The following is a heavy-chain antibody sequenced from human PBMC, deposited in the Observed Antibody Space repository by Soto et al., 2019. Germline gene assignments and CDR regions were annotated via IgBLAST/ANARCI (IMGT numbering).Heavy chain of an antibody. V-gene: IGHV4-30-4*01. J-gene: IGHJ5*02. D-gene: IGHD6-13*01. CDR3: ARERTDGSRLDP. CDR1: DGSISSGDYY. CDR2: IYYSGST. Sequence: SETLSHTCTVSDGSISSGDYYCSRIRQPPGKGLEWIEYIYYSGSTYYNPSLKSRVTISVDTSKNQFSLKLSSVTAADTAVYYCARERTDGSRLDPWGQGTLATVSS.